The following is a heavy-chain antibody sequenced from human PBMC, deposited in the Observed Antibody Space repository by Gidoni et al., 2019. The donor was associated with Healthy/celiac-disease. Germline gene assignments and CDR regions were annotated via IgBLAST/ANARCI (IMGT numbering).Heavy chain of an antibody. CDR1: GFTFSSYA. CDR2: ISYDGSNK. CDR3: AREPPPMVRGLVLTGYFDY. V-gene: IGHV3-30-3*01. Sequence: QVQLVESGGGVVQPGRSLRLSCAASGFTFSSYAMHWVRQAPGKGLEWVAVISYDGSNKYYADSVKGRFTISRDNSKNTLYLQMNSLRAEDTAVYYCAREPPPMVRGLVLTGYFDYWGQGTLVTVSS. D-gene: IGHD3-10*01. J-gene: IGHJ4*02.